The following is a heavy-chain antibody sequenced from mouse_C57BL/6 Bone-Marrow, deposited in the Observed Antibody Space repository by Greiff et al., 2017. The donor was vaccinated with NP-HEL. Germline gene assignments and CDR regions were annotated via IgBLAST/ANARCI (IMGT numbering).Heavy chain of an antibody. CDR1: GYTFTSYT. J-gene: IGHJ2*01. V-gene: IGHV1-4*01. Sequence: QVQLKQSGAELARPGASVKMSCKASGYTFTSYTMHWVKQRPGQGLEWIGYINPSSGYTKYNQKFKDKATLTADKSSSTAYMQLSSLTSEDSAVYYCARLGRKGFDYWGQGTTLTVSS. CDR2: INPSSGYT. D-gene: IGHD4-1*01. CDR3: ARLGRKGFDY.